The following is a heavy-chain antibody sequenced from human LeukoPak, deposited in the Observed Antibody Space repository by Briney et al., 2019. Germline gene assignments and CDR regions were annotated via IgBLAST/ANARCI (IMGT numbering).Heavy chain of an antibody. CDR2: ISSSSSYI. CDR3: ASVDYYGSGNYYNDVDY. V-gene: IGHV3-21*01. CDR1: GFIFRNYG. D-gene: IGHD3-10*01. J-gene: IGHJ4*02. Sequence: GGSLRLSCAASGFIFRNYGVNWVRQAPGKGLEWVSSISSSSSYIYYADSVKGRFTISRDNAKNSLYLQMNSLRAEDTALYYCASVDYYGSGNYYNDVDYWGQGTLVTVSS.